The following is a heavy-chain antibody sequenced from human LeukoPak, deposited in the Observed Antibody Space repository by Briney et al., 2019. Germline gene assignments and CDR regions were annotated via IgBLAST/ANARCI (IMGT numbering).Heavy chain of an antibody. Sequence: PGGSLRLSCAASGFTFSSYWVHWVRHAPGKGLVWVSHINSDGSSTSYADPVKGRFTISRDNAKNTVYLQMNSLRAEDTAIYYCARDLPFQAYWGQGTLVTVSS. J-gene: IGHJ4*02. CDR3: ARDLPFQAY. CDR2: INSDGSST. CDR1: GFTFSSYW. V-gene: IGHV3-74*01. D-gene: IGHD2-21*02.